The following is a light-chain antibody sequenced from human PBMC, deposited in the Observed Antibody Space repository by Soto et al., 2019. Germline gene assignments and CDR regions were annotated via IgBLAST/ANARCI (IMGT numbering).Light chain of an antibody. Sequence: DIQMTQSPSTLYAYVGDRVTITCRASQSITSWLAWYQQKPGKAPKLLIYDASSLAGGVPSRLSGSESGTEFTLRIRSLQPDDFATYYCQQYFNYSTFGPGTKVDI. J-gene: IGKJ1*01. V-gene: IGKV1-5*01. CDR3: QQYFNYST. CDR2: DAS. CDR1: QSITSW.